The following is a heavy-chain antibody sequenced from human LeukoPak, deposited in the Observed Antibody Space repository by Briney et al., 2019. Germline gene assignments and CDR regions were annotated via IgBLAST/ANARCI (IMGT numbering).Heavy chain of an antibody. V-gene: IGHV3-21*01. CDR3: AKASLPYCSGGSCSPQGPYFDL. Sequence: GGSLRLSCAASGFTFSSYSMNWVRQAPGKGLEWVSSISSSSSYIYYADSVKGRFTISRDNAKNSLYLQMNSLRAEDTAVYYCAKASLPYCSGGSCSPQGPYFDLWGRGTLVTVSS. CDR1: GFTFSSYS. CDR2: ISSSSSYI. D-gene: IGHD2-15*01. J-gene: IGHJ2*01.